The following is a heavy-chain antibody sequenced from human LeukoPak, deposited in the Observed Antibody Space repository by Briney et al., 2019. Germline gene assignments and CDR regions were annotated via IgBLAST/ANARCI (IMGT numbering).Heavy chain of an antibody. Sequence: GASVKVSCKASGYTFTSYGISWVRQAPGQGLEWMGWINPNSGGTNYAQKSQGRVTMTRDTSISTAYMELSRLRSDDTAVYYCARLRGYSGYDLYYMDVWGKGTTVTISS. CDR1: GYTFTSYG. V-gene: IGHV1-2*02. D-gene: IGHD5-12*01. CDR3: ARLRGYSGYDLYYMDV. CDR2: INPNSGGT. J-gene: IGHJ6*03.